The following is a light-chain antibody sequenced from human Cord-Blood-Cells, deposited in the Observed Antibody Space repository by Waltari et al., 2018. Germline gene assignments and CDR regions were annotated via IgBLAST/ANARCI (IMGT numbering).Light chain of an antibody. Sequence: QSVLTHPPSASGTPGPRVTISCSGSRSNTGSNYVYWYQQLPGTAPKLRIYRNNQRPSGVPDRFSGSKSGTSASLAISGLRSEDEADYDCAAWDDSLSGPMFGGGTKLTVL. CDR3: AAWDDSLSGPM. V-gene: IGLV1-47*01. CDR1: RSNTGSNY. CDR2: RNN. J-gene: IGLJ3*02.